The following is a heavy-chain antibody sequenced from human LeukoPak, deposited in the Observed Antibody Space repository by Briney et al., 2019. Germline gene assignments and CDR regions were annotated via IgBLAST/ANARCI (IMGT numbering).Heavy chain of an antibody. V-gene: IGHV4-59*01. Sequence: PSETLSLTCTVSGGSISSYYWSWIRQPPGKGLEWIGYIYYSGSTNYNPSLKSRVTISVDTSKNQFSLKLSSVTAADTAVYYCARARDYYGSGSYSEFDYWGQGTLVTVSS. J-gene: IGHJ4*02. CDR1: GGSISSYY. CDR3: ARARDYYGSGSYSEFDY. D-gene: IGHD3-10*01. CDR2: IYYSGST.